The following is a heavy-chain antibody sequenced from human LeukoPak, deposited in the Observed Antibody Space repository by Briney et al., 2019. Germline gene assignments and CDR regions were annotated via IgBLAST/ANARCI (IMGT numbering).Heavy chain of an antibody. CDR3: AGSSSKGDSFDI. D-gene: IGHD6-6*01. CDR1: GGSISSYY. V-gene: IGHV4-59*08. CDR2: IHHSGST. Sequence: PSETLSLTCTVSGGSISSYYWSWIRQPPGKGLEWIGYIHHSGSTNYSPSLKSRVTISVDTSKNRFSLKLTSVTAADTAVYYCAGSSSKGDSFDIWGQGTMVTVSS. J-gene: IGHJ3*02.